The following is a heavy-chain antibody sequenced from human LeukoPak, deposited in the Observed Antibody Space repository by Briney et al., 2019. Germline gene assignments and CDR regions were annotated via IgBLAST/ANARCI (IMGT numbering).Heavy chain of an antibody. V-gene: IGHV3-66*01. Sequence: GGSLRLSCAASGFTVGNNHMNWVRQAPGKGLEWVSPIYSGGNTQYADSVKGRFTISRDDSKNIAYLQMNSLKTEDTAVYYCGSGSGWYSPDYWGQGTLVTVSS. CDR1: GFTVGNNH. J-gene: IGHJ4*02. CDR2: IYSGGNT. CDR3: GSGSGWYSPDY. D-gene: IGHD6-19*01.